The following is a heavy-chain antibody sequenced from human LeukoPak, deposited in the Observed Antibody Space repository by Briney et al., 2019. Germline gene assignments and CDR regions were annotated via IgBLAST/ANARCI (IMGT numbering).Heavy chain of an antibody. CDR3: ARQGPPYYDFWSAGFDY. J-gene: IGHJ4*02. Sequence: GESLKISCKGSGYSFTSYWIGWVRQMPGKGLEWMGIIYPGDSDTRYSPSFQGQVTISADKSISNAYPQWSSLKASDTAIYYCARQGPPYYDFWSAGFDYWGQGTLVTVSS. CDR2: IYPGDSDT. V-gene: IGHV5-51*01. D-gene: IGHD3-3*01. CDR1: GYSFTSYW.